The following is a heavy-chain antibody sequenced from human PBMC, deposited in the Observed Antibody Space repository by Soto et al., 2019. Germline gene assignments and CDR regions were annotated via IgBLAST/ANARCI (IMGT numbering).Heavy chain of an antibody. CDR1: GFTFSSYS. D-gene: IGHD6-6*01. CDR3: AKGSGPYSSSPEWFDP. J-gene: IGHJ5*02. Sequence: EVQLLESGGGLVQPGGSLRLSCAASGFTFSSYSMSWVRQAPGKGLEWVSAISGSGGSTYYADSVKGRFTNSRDNSKNTLYLPMNSLRAEDTAVYYCAKGSGPYSSSPEWFDPWGQGTLVTVSS. CDR2: ISGSGGST. V-gene: IGHV3-23*01.